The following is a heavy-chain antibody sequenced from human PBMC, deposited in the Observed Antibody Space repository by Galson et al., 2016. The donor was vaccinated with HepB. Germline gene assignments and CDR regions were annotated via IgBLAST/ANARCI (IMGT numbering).Heavy chain of an antibody. CDR2: IKQDGSGK. V-gene: IGHV3-7*03. CDR3: MSYSDAWYSGF. Sequence: SLRLPCAASGFTLSTFCMTWVRQAPGKGLEWVANIKQDGSGKYYVDSVKGRFTISRDNAKNSVYLQMNSLRGDDTAVYYCMSYSDAWYSGFWGQGTLVTVSS. CDR1: GFTLSTFC. J-gene: IGHJ1*01. D-gene: IGHD6-13*01.